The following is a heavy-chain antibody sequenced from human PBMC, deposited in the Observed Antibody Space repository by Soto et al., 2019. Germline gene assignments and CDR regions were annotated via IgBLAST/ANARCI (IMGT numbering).Heavy chain of an antibody. V-gene: IGHV4-34*01. J-gene: IGHJ4*02. D-gene: IGHD6-6*01. CDR3: ARTATRESSSSGFCDY. CDR1: GGSFSGYY. CDR2: INHSGST. Sequence: PSETLSLTCAVYGGSFSGYYWSWIRQPPGKGLEWIGEINHSGSTNYNPSLKSRDTISVDTSKNQFSLKLSSVTAADTAVYYCARTATRESSSSGFCDYWGQGTLVTVSS.